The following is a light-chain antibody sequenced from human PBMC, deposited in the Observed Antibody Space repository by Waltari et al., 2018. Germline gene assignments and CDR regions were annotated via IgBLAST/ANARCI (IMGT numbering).Light chain of an antibody. V-gene: IGLV4-69*01. CDR2: VNSDGSH. CDR1: SGPLTNV. J-gene: IGLJ3*02. Sequence: QLVLTQSPSASASLGASVKPTRTLRSGPLTNVIPWHQQQPGKGPRFLMKVNSDGSHRKGDDIPDRFSGSGSGPERYLTISSLQSEDEADYYCETGGHGTWVFGGGTKLTVL. CDR3: ETGGHGTWV.